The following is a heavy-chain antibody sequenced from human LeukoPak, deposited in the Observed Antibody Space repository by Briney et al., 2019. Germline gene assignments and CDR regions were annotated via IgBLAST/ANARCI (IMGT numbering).Heavy chain of an antibody. CDR3: ARSRGGGSYSLLAFDM. Sequence: GGSLRLSCAASGFTFSTHAMHWVRQAPGKGLEWVALISYDGSNKYYADSVKGRFTISRDNSKNTLYLQMNSLRADDTAVYYCARSRGGGSYSLLAFDMWGQGTMVTVSS. CDR1: GFTFSTHA. CDR2: ISYDGSNK. D-gene: IGHD1-26*01. J-gene: IGHJ3*02. V-gene: IGHV3-30*04.